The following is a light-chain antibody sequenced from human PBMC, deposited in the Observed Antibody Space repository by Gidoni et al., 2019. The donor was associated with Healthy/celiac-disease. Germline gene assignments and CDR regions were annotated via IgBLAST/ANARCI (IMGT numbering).Light chain of an antibody. Sequence: DIQMPQSPSTLSAAVGDSVTIPCRASQSISSWLAWYQQKPGKAPKLLFYKASSLESGVPSRFSGSGSGTEFTLTISSLQPDDFATYYCQQYNSYWTFGQGTKVEIK. CDR1: QSISSW. V-gene: IGKV1-5*03. CDR3: QQYNSYWT. CDR2: KAS. J-gene: IGKJ1*01.